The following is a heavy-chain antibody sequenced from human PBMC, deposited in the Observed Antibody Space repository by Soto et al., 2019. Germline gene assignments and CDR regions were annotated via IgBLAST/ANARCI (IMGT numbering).Heavy chain of an antibody. D-gene: IGHD3-3*01. CDR3: ARFKGFWSGYYRAFDI. V-gene: IGHV4-34*01. CDR2: INHSGST. J-gene: IGHJ3*02. CDR1: GGSFSGYY. Sequence: SETLSLTCAVYGGSFSGYYWSWIRQPPGKGLEWIGEINHSGSTNYNPSLKSRVTISVDTSKNQFSLKLSSVTAADTAVYYCARFKGFWSGYYRAFDIWGQGTMVTVSS.